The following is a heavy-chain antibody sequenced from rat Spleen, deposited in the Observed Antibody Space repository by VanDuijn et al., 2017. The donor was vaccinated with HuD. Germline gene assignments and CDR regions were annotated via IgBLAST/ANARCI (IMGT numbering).Heavy chain of an antibody. D-gene: IGHD1-3*01. V-gene: IGHV5-34*01. CDR3: ARRDYSRGYIMDA. CDR1: GFTFSDYG. CDR2: ISGSSGT. Sequence: EVQLVESGGGLVQPGNSLKLSCAASGFTFSDYGMNWIRQAPGQGLEWVAYISGSSGTIYYADTVKGRFTISRDNAWNMLYLQLSSLRSEDTALYYCARRDYSRGYIMDAWGQGASVTVSS. J-gene: IGHJ4*01.